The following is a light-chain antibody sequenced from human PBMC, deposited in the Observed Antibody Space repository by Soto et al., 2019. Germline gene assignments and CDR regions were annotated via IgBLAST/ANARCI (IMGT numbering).Light chain of an antibody. J-gene: IGKJ2*01. CDR3: QQLNSYPYT. V-gene: IGKV1-9*01. Sequence: DIQLTQSPSFLSVSVGDRVTITCRASQGISSYLAWYQQRSGKAPKFLIYAASTLQSGVPSRFSGSGSGTEFTLTINNLRPEDFATYYCQQLNSYPYTFGQGTQLEIK. CDR2: AAS. CDR1: QGISSY.